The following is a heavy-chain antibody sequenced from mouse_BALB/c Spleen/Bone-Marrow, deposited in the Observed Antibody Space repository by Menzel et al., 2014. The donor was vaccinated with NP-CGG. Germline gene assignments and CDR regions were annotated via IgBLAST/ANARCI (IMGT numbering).Heavy chain of an antibody. V-gene: IGHV7-3*02. CDR2: IRNKANGYTT. CDR3: ARDYGNYVRFSY. Sequence: EVQVVESGGGLVQPGGSLSLSCATSGFTFTDYYMSWVRQPPGKALEWLGFIRNKANGYTTEYSASVKGRFTISRDNSQSILYLQMNTLRAEDSATYYCARDYGNYVRFSYWGQGTLVTVSA. J-gene: IGHJ3*01. D-gene: IGHD2-1*01. CDR1: GFTFTDYY.